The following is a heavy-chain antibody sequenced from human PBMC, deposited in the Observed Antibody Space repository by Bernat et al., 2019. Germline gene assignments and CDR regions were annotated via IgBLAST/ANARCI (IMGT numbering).Heavy chain of an antibody. Sequence: QVQLVESGGGVVQPGRSLRLSCAASGFTFSSYGMHWVRQAPGKGLEWVAGISYDGSNKYYADSVKGRFTISRDNSKNTLYLQMNSLRAEDTAVYYCAKETVKYSYGSNWFDPWGQGTLVTVSS. D-gene: IGHD5-18*01. CDR2: ISYDGSNK. V-gene: IGHV3-30*18. CDR1: GFTFSSYG. J-gene: IGHJ5*02. CDR3: AKETVKYSYGSNWFDP.